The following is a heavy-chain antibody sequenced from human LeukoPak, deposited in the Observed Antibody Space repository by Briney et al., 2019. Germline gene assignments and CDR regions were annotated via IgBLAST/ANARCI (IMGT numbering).Heavy chain of an antibody. CDR2: ISYDGSNK. D-gene: IGHD6-19*01. CDR1: GFTFTNFA. V-gene: IGHV3-30*04. CDR3: ARDPSTDYSSGWPYFDF. J-gene: IGHJ4*02. Sequence: PGGSLRLSCVASGFTFTNFALHWVRQAPGKGLEWVAVISYDGSNKHYADSVKGRFTMSRDNSKNTVYLQMNSLSAEDTAVYYCARDPSTDYSSGWPYFDFWGQGTLVTVSS.